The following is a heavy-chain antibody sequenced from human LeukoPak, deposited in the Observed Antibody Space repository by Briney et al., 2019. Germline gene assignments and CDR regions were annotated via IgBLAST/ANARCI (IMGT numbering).Heavy chain of an antibody. J-gene: IGHJ4*02. V-gene: IGHV4-34*01. D-gene: IGHD3-3*01. CDR1: GGSFSGYY. CDR3: ARATIFGYFDY. CDR2: INHSGST. Sequence: KPSETLSLTCAVYGGSFSGYYWSWIRQPPGKGLEWIGEINHSGSTNYNPSLKSRVTISVDTSKNQFSLKLSSVTAADTAVYYCARATIFGYFDYWGQGTLVTVSS.